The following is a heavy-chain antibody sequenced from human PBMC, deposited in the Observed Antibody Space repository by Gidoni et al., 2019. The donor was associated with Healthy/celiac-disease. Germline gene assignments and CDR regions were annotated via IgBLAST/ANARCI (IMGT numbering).Heavy chain of an antibody. V-gene: IGHV3-74*01. CDR1: GFPFSSYW. D-gene: IGHD3-22*01. CDR3: ARPYYDSSGYAPLDY. J-gene: IGHJ4*02. CDR2: INSDGSST. Sequence: EVQLVESVGGLVQPGGSLRLSCAASGFPFSSYWMHWVRQAPGKGLVWVARINSDGSSTSYADSVKGRFTISRDNAKNTLYLQMNSLRAEDTAVYYCARPYYDSSGYAPLDYWGQGTLVTVSS.